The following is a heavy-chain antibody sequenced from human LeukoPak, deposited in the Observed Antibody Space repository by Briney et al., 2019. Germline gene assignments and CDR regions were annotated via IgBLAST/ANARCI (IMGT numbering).Heavy chain of an antibody. CDR1: GYTFTGFY. J-gene: IGHJ5*02. CDR2: INPNSGGT. CDR3: ARSRRQVGSTSCYHP. V-gene: IGHV1-2*04. Sequence: ASVKVSCKASGYTFTGFYMHWVRQAPGQGLEWMGWINPNSGGTNYAQKFQGWVTMTRDTSISTAYMELSRLRSEDTAVYYCARSRRQVGSTSCYHPWGQGTLVTVSS. D-gene: IGHD2-2*01.